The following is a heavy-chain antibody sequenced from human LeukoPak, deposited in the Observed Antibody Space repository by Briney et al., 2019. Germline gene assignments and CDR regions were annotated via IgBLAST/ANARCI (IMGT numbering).Heavy chain of an antibody. J-gene: IGHJ4*02. V-gene: IGHV1-2*02. CDR2: INPNSGGT. D-gene: IGHD4-23*01. CDR1: GYTFTGYY. Sequence: ASVKVSCEASGYTFTGYYMHWVRQAPGQGLEWMGWINPNSGGTNYAQKFQGRVTMTRDTSISTAYMELSRLRSDDTAVYYCARATYLYGGPDYWGQGTLVTVSS. CDR3: ARATYLYGGPDY.